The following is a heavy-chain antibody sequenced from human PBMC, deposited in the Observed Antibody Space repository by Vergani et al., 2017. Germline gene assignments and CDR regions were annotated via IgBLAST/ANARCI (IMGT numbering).Heavy chain of an antibody. D-gene: IGHD2-2*01. CDR3: ARGEVDIVVVAGSGSYSGNWFDP. J-gene: IGHJ5*02. CDR1: GSIFTSYG. CDR2: ISAYNGNT. Sequence: QVQLVQSGAEVKKPGASVKVSCTASGSIFTSYGINWVRQAPGQGLEWIGWISAYNGNTNYAQKLQGRVTMTTDTTTSTAYMELRSLRSDDTAVDYCARGEVDIVVVAGSGSYSGNWFDPWGQGTLVAASA. V-gene: IGHV1-18*01.